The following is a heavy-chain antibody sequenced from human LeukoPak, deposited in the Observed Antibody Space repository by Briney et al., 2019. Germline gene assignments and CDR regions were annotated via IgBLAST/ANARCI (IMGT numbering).Heavy chain of an antibody. V-gene: IGHV3-20*04. D-gene: IGHD4-17*01. CDR3: ARDYGDEYYFDY. CDR2: INWNGGST. Sequence: GGSLRLSCAASGFTFDDYGMSWVRQAPGKGLEWVSGINWNGGSTGYADSVKGRFTISRDNAKNSLYLQMNSLRAGDTALYYCARDYGDEYYFDYWGQGTLVTVSS. J-gene: IGHJ4*02. CDR1: GFTFDDYG.